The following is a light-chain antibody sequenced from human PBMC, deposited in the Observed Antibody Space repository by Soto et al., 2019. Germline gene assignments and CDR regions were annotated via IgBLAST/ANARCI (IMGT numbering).Light chain of an antibody. CDR3: QQYYSYPQWT. CDR2: AAS. Sequence: AIRMTQSPSSLSASTGDRVTITCRALQGISSSLAWYQQKPGKAPKLLIYAASTLQSGVPSRFSGSGSGTDFTLPISCLQSEEFATDYCQQYYSYPQWTFGQGTKVEIK. CDR1: QGISSS. J-gene: IGKJ1*01. V-gene: IGKV1-8*01.